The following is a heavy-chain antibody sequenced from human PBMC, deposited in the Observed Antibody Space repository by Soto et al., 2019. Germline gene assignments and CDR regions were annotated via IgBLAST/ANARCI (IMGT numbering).Heavy chain of an antibody. J-gene: IGHJ4*02. CDR3: ATASCYDFWSGSFDY. V-gene: IGHV1-24*01. D-gene: IGHD3-3*01. Sequence: ASVKVSCKVSGYTLTELSMHWVRQAPGKGLEWMGGFDPEDGETIYAQKFQGRVTMTEDTSTDTAYMELSSLRSEDTAVYYCATASCYDFWSGSFDYWGQGTLVTVSS. CDR2: FDPEDGET. CDR1: GYTLTELS.